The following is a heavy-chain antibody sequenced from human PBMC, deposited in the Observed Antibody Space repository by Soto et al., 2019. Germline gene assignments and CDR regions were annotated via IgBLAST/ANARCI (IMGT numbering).Heavy chain of an antibody. J-gene: IGHJ6*02. D-gene: IGHD4-17*01. CDR1: GGSISTYY. Sequence: QVQLQESGPGLMKPSETLSLTCTVSGGSISTYYWSWIRQPPGKRLEWIGYVSYSGSTNYNPSLESRVTISVDTSKKQSSLKLNSVTAADTAVYYCARHGGDVYLGMDVWGQGTTVTVSS. CDR3: ARHGGDVYLGMDV. V-gene: IGHV4-59*08. CDR2: VSYSGST.